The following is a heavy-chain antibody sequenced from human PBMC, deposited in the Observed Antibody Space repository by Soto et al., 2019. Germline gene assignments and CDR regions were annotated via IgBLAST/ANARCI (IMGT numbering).Heavy chain of an antibody. CDR3: ARVEGTYYYDSRLRYYFDY. Sequence: PSETLSLTCTVSGGSISSYYCSWSRQPPGKGLEWIGHIYYSGSTNYNPSLKSRVTISVDTSKNQFSLKLSSVTAADTAVYYCARVEGTYYYDSRLRYYFDYWGQGTLVTVSS. CDR1: GGSISSYY. V-gene: IGHV4-59*01. D-gene: IGHD3-22*01. CDR2: IYYSGST. J-gene: IGHJ4*02.